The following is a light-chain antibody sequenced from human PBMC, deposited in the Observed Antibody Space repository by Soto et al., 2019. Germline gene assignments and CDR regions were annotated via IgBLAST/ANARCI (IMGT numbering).Light chain of an antibody. Sequence: EIVLTQSPGTLSLSPGERATLSCRASQSVSSSYLAWYQQKPGQAPRLLIYGAFSRATGIPDRFSGSGSGTDFTLTISRLEPEDFVVYYCQQYASSPPTFGQGTKVDIK. CDR1: QSVSSSY. CDR2: GAF. V-gene: IGKV3-20*01. CDR3: QQYASSPPT. J-gene: IGKJ1*01.